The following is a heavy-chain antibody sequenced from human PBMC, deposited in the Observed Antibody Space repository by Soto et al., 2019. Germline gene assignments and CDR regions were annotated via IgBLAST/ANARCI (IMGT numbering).Heavy chain of an antibody. CDR3: ASDPPPPDY. V-gene: IGHV1-18*01. J-gene: IGHJ4*02. CDR1: GYTFASYA. Sequence: QVQLVQSGAEVKKPGASVKVSCKASGYTFASYAISWMRQAPGQGLEWMGWISAYNGNTNYAQKLQGRVTMTTDTPPSAGYMELRSLSSHDTAVYYCASDPPPPDYWGQGTLVTVSS. CDR2: ISAYNGNT.